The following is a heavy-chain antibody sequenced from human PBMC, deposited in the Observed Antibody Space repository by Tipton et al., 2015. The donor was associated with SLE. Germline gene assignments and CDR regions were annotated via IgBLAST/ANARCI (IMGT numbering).Heavy chain of an antibody. V-gene: IGHV5-10-1*04. CDR2: IDPSDSYT. CDR3: ARALSGKGMVDF. D-gene: IGHD3-10*01. J-gene: IGHJ4*02. Sequence: VQLVQSGAEVKKPGESLRISCKGSGYSFTTYWISWVRQMPGKGLEWMGKIDPSDSYTNYSPSFQGQVTISADKSINTAYLQKSSLKASDPAMYYCARALSGKGMVDFWGQGTLVTVSS. CDR1: GYSFTTYW.